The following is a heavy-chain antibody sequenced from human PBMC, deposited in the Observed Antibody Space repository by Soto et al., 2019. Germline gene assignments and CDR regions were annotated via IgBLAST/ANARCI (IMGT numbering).Heavy chain of an antibody. CDR2: IYYSGST. V-gene: IGHV4-39*01. CDR3: ARHYSSGSRNWFGP. Sequence: XTLSLPSSVSGGSVNSSSYVWGWGRQPPGKGLEWIGSIYYSGSTYYNPSLRSRVTISVDTSKNQFSLKLSSVTAADTAVFYCARHYSSGSRNWFGPWGQGTLAPVSS. J-gene: IGHJ5*02. CDR1: GGSVNSSSYV. D-gene: IGHD6-19*01.